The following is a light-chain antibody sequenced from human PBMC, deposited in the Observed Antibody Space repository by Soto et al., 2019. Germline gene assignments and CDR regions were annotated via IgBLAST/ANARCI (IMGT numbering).Light chain of an antibody. Sequence: EIVLTQSPGTLSLSPGERATLSCRASQSVSSNLAWYQQKPGQAPRLLIYGASTRATGVPARFSGSGSGTEFTLTISSLQSEDFAVYYCQQYYNWPPLTFGGGTKVDIK. V-gene: IGKV3-15*01. CDR2: GAS. J-gene: IGKJ4*01. CDR1: QSVSSN. CDR3: QQYYNWPPLT.